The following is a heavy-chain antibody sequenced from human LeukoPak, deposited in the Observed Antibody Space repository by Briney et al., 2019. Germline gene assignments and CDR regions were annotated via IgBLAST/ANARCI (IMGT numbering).Heavy chain of an antibody. V-gene: IGHV3-48*03. CDR2: MSRTANRI. CDR3: ATRLPFTGYKP. Sequence: GGSLRLSCTIFGGTLSTYEFNWVRQVPGKAPEWISYMSRTANRIDHADSVKGRFTMSRDNAKNSVYLQMNGLRVDDTAIYYCATRLPFTGYKPWGQGTLVTVSS. J-gene: IGHJ4*01. D-gene: IGHD5-24*01. CDR1: GGTLSTYE.